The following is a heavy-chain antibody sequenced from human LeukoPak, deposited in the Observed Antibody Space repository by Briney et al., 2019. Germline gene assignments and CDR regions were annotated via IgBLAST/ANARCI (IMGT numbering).Heavy chain of an antibody. D-gene: IGHD3-10*02. CDR2: ISSDGRTT. CDR3: CSGTYYSDY. Sequence: GGSLRLSCAASGFTFSSYWMHWVRQAPGKGLVWVSRISSDGRTTNYADSVKGRFTISRDNAKNTLYLEMNSLRAEDTAVYYCCSGTYYSDYWGQGTLVTVSS. CDR1: GFTFSSYW. V-gene: IGHV3-74*01. J-gene: IGHJ4*01.